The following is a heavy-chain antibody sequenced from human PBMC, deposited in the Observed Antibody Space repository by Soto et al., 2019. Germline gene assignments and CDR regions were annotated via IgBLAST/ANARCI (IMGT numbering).Heavy chain of an antibody. CDR2: IDPSDSYP. CDR3: ARHSGCSGGSCYSVYYFGMDV. D-gene: IGHD2-15*01. V-gene: IGHV5-10-1*01. Sequence: GESLKISCKGSGYSFTSYWISWVRQMPGKGLEWMGRIDPSDSYPNYSPSFQGHVTISADKSVSTAYLQWSSLKASDTAIYYCARHSGCSGGSCYSVYYFGMDVWGQGTTVTVSS. CDR1: GYSFTSYW. J-gene: IGHJ6*02.